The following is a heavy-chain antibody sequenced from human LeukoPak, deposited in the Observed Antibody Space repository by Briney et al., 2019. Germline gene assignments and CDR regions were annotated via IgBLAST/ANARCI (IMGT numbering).Heavy chain of an antibody. Sequence: GGSLRLSCEASGFTFSRNWMSWVRQAPGKGLEWVASINPDGSQKFYVDSVKGRFTISRDNTKTSLYQEMNSLGAEDTAMYYCAKLLGTVTIYDYWGQGTRVTVSS. CDR1: GFTFSRNW. V-gene: IGHV3-7*01. CDR3: AKLLGTVTIYDY. D-gene: IGHD2/OR15-2a*01. J-gene: IGHJ4*02. CDR2: INPDGSQK.